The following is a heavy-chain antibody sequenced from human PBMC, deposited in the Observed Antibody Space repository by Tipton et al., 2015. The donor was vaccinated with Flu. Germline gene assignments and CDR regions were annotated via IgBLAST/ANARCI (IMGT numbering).Heavy chain of an antibody. Sequence: QLVQSGAEVKKPGASVKVSCKASGYTFTSYGISWVRQAPGQGLEWMGWISAYNGNTNYAQKLQGRVTMTTDTSTSTAYMELRSLRSDDTAVYYCARKAYDFWSGYYPYWYFDLWGRGTLVTVSS. CDR2: ISAYNGNT. CDR1: GYTFTSYG. V-gene: IGHV1-18*01. D-gene: IGHD3-3*01. CDR3: ARKAYDFWSGYYPYWYFDL. J-gene: IGHJ2*01.